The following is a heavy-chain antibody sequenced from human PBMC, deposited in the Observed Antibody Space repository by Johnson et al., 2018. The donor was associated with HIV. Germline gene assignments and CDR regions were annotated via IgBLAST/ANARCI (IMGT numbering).Heavy chain of an antibody. Sequence: QVQLVESGGGVVQPGRSLRLSCAASGFTFSSYAMHWVRQAPGKGLEWVAVISYDGSNKYYADSVKGRFTISRDNSTNTLYLQMNSLKTEDTAVYYCTNQALNWGGGAFDIWGQGTMVTVSS. CDR2: ISYDGSNK. CDR1: GFTFSSYA. V-gene: IGHV3-30*04. J-gene: IGHJ3*02. CDR3: TNQALNWGGGAFDI. D-gene: IGHD3-16*01.